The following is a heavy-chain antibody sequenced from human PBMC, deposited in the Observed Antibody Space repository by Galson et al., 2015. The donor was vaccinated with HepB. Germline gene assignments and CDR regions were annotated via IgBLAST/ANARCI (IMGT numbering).Heavy chain of an antibody. Sequence: SVKVSCKASGYTFTGYYLHWVRQAPGQGLEWMGWIAPDTGDTNYAQRFQGRGSMTRDTSINTAYMELSSLRSDDTAMYYCARGSTFGVGVIRACDIWGQGTMVTVSS. D-gene: IGHD3-3*01. V-gene: IGHV1-2*02. CDR1: GYTFTGYY. CDR3: ARGSTFGVGVIRACDI. CDR2: IAPDTGDT. J-gene: IGHJ3*02.